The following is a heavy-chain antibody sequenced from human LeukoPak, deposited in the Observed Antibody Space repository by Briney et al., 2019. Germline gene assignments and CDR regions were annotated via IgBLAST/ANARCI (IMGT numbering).Heavy chain of an antibody. D-gene: IGHD3-22*01. Sequence: SETLSLTCTVSGGSLSSDYWSWIRQPPGKGLEWIGYIYYSGSTTYNPSLKSRVTISVDTSKNQFSLRLSSMTAADTAVYYCARLHYDTSGYYYFDSWGQGPLVTVSS. J-gene: IGHJ4*02. CDR3: ARLHYDTSGYYYFDS. CDR1: GGSLSSDY. V-gene: IGHV4-59*01. CDR2: IYYSGST.